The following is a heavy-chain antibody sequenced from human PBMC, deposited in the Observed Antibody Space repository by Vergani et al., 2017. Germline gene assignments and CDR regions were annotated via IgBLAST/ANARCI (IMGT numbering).Heavy chain of an antibody. Sequence: QVQLVQSGAEVKKPGSSVKVSCKAFGGTFSSYTISWVRQAPGQGLEWMGRIIPILGIANYAQKFQGRVTITADKSTSTAYMELSSLRSEDTAVYYCAGDVGLGSSWNYYYGMDVWGQGTTVTVSS. CDR2: IIPILGIA. D-gene: IGHD6-13*01. V-gene: IGHV1-69*08. J-gene: IGHJ6*02. CDR3: AGDVGLGSSWNYYYGMDV. CDR1: GGTFSSYT.